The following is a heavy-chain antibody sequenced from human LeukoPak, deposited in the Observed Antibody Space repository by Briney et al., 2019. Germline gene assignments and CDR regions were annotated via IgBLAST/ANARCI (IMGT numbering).Heavy chain of an antibody. V-gene: IGHV4-59*08. Sequence: SETLSLTCTVSGGSISSYYWSWIRQPPGKGLEWIGSIYHSGSTYYNPSLKSRVTISVDASKNQFSLKLNSVTAADTAVYYCARRVATTGRYYFDYWGQGALVTVSS. J-gene: IGHJ4*02. CDR3: ARRVATTGRYYFDY. D-gene: IGHD1-1*01. CDR1: GGSISSYY. CDR2: IYHSGST.